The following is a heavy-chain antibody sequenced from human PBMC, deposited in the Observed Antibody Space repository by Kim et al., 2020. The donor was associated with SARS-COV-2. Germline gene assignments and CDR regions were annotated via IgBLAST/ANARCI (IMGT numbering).Heavy chain of an antibody. CDR2: ISDSGSST. Sequence: GGSLRLSCAASGFTFSSYGMSWVRQAPGKGLEWVSRISDSGSSTYYIDSVKGRFTISRDNSKNTVYLQMNSLRVEDTAVYYCGKCSGGNCLDYYFDYWGQGTLVTVSS. CDR1: GFTFSSYG. D-gene: IGHD2-15*01. CDR3: GKCSGGNCLDYYFDY. J-gene: IGHJ4*02. V-gene: IGHV3-23*01.